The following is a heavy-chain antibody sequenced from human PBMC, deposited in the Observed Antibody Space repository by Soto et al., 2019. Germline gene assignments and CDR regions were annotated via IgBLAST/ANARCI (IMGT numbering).Heavy chain of an antibody. Sequence: QVQLVQSGAEVKKPGSSVKVSCKASGGTFSSYAISWVRQAPGQGLEWMGGIIPIFGTANYAQKFQGRVTITADEPTSTAYMERSSLRSEDTAGYYSARVPTTEIVATITPCDYWGQGTLGTASS. D-gene: IGHD5-12*01. CDR3: ARVPTTEIVATITPCDY. V-gene: IGHV1-69*01. J-gene: IGHJ4*02. CDR1: GGTFSSYA. CDR2: IIPIFGTA.